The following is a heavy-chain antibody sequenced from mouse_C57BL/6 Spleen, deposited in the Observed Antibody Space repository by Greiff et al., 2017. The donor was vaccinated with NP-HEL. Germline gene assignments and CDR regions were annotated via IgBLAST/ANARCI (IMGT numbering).Heavy chain of an antibody. CDR3: AYLLQFAY. CDR1: GYTFTSYG. J-gene: IGHJ3*01. CDR2: IYPRSGNT. Sequence: VQLQQSGAELARPGASVKLSCKASGYTFTSYGISWVKQRTGQGLEWIGEIYPRSGNTYYNEKFKGKATLTADKSSSTAYMELRSLTSEDSAVYFCAYLLQFAYWGQGTLVTVSA. V-gene: IGHV1-81*01.